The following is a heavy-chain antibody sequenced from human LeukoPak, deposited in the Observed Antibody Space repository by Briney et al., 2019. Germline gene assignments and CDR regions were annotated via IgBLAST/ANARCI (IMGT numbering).Heavy chain of an antibody. CDR3: ARECSGGSCYEDY. CDR1: GFTFSSYS. CDR2: ISSSSSYI. J-gene: IGHJ4*02. D-gene: IGHD2-15*01. V-gene: IGHV3-21*01. Sequence: PGGSLRLSCAASGFTFSSYSMNWVRQAPGKGLEWVSSISSSSSYIYYADSVKGRFTISRDNAKNSLYLQMNSLRAEDTAVYYCARECSGGSCYEDYWGQGTLVIVSS.